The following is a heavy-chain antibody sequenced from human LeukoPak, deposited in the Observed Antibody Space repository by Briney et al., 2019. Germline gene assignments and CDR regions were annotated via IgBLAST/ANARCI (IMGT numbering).Heavy chain of an antibody. CDR2: INPDGTII. V-gene: IGHV3-74*01. CDR3: AKDLSWNTADR. D-gene: IGHD1/OR15-1a*01. Sequence: GGSLRLSCVASGFTYTNYWMHWFRQVSGKGPVWVSRINPDGTIIDYADFVKGRFTISTDNAKNLLYLQMKGLRADDTALYYCAKDLSWNTADRWGQGTLVTVSS. J-gene: IGHJ5*02. CDR1: GFTYTNYW.